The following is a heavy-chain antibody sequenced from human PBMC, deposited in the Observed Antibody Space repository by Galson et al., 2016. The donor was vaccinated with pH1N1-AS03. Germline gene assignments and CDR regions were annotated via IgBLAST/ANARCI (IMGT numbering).Heavy chain of an antibody. D-gene: IGHD6-19*01. Sequence: SETLSLTCSVSGYSITTGHYWGWIRQLPGKGLEWIGSIYHGGHTENNPSLKSRVTISEDTSKNQFSLRLSPVTAADTALYYCSRSPRTIAVAGTFPSRFDPWGQGMLVTVSS. CDR3: SRSPRTIAVAGTFPSRFDP. CDR2: IYHGGHT. V-gene: IGHV4-38-2*01. CDR1: GYSITTGHY. J-gene: IGHJ5*02.